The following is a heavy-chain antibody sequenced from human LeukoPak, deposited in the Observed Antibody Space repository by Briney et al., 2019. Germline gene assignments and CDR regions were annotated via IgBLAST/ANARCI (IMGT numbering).Heavy chain of an antibody. J-gene: IGHJ4*02. V-gene: IGHV4-34*01. CDR3: ARDRPYYYGSGSTYYFDY. Sequence: KPSETLSLTCAVYGGSFSGYYWSWIRQPPGKGLEWIGEINHSGSTNYNPSLKSRVTISVDTSKNQFSLKLSSVTAADTAVYYCARDRPYYYGSGSTYYFDYWGQGTLVTVSS. CDR1: GGSFSGYY. CDR2: INHSGST. D-gene: IGHD3-10*01.